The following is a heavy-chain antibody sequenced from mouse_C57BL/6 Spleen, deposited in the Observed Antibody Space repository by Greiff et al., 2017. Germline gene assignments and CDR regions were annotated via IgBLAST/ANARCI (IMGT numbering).Heavy chain of an antibody. D-gene: IGHD2-5*01. J-gene: IGHJ2*01. CDR2: INPNNGGT. CDR1: GYTFTDYY. Sequence: VQLQQSGPELVKPGASVKISCKASGYTFTDYYMNWVKQSHGKSLEWIGDINPNNGGTSYNQKFKGKATLTVDKSSSTAYMELRSLTSEDSAVYYCAREAYYSNYESYWGQGTTLTVSS. CDR3: AREAYYSNYESY. V-gene: IGHV1-26*01.